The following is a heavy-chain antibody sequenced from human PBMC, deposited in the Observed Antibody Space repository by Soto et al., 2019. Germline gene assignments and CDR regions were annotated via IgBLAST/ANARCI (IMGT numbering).Heavy chain of an antibody. D-gene: IGHD1-1*01. CDR1: GGSISSGGYY. CDR2: IYYSGST. CDR3: ARKVERGLFDY. J-gene: IGHJ4*02. V-gene: IGHV4-31*03. Sequence: TLSLTCTVSGGSISSGGYYWSWIRQHPGKGLEWIGYIYYSGSTYYNPSLKSRVTISVDTSKNQFSLKLSSVTAADTAVYYCARKVERGLFDYWGQGTLVTVLL.